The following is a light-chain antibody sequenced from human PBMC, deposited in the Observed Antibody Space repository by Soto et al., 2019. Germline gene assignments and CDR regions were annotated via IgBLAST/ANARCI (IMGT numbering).Light chain of an antibody. Sequence: AIQMTQSPSSLSASVGDRVTITCRASQGIRNDLGRYQQKPGKAPKLLIYAASSLQSGVPSRFSGIGSGTDFTLTISSLQPEDFATYYCLQDYNYPRTFGQGTKVEIK. CDR2: AAS. J-gene: IGKJ1*01. CDR3: LQDYNYPRT. CDR1: QGIRND. V-gene: IGKV1-6*01.